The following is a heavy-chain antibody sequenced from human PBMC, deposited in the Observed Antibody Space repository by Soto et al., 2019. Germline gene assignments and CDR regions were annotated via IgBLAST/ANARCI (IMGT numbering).Heavy chain of an antibody. J-gene: IGHJ6*02. CDR3: ARDPSTTGYYGLDV. CDR1: GFTVKNYQ. CDR2: IYSGGVT. V-gene: IGHV3-53*01. Sequence: LRLSCAASGFTVKNYQMNWVRQAPGKGLEWVSVIYSGGVTYYPDSVKGRFTTTRDTSKNTVYLQMNSLRADDTAMYYCARDPSTTGYYGLDVWGQGTTVTVSS.